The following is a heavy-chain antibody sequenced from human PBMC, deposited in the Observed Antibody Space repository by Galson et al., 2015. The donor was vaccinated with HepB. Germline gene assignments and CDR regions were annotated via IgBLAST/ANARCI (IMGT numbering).Heavy chain of an antibody. CDR2: IKSKTDGGTT. J-gene: IGHJ4*02. V-gene: IGHV3-15*01. CDR3: AKDMEWLVPIYHFDY. CDR1: GFTFSNTW. Sequence: SLRLSCAASGFTFSNTWMSWVRQAPGRGLEWVGHIKSKTDGGTTDYAAPVKGRFTISRDDSKDTLYLQMNSLKAEDTAVYYCAKDMEWLVPIYHFDYWGQGTLLTVSS. D-gene: IGHD6-19*01.